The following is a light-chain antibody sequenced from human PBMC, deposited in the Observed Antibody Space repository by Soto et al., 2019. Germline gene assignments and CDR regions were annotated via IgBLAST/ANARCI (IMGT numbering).Light chain of an antibody. J-gene: IGLJ1*01. CDR3: KSYAGSDTYV. CDR1: KNAIGVYDF. CDR2: EVV. V-gene: IGLV2-8*01. Sequence: QSVLTQPPSASGSPGQSVTISCTGTKNAIGVYDFVSWYQHHPGKAPRLIIYEVVHRPSGVPDRFSGSKSGHTASLTVSGLQAADEGDYFCKSYAGSDTYVFGSGTKVTVL.